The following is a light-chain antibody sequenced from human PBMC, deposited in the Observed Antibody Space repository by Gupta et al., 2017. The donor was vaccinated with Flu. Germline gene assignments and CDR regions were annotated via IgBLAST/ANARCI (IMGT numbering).Light chain of an antibody. CDR3: LQHQTYPWT. CDR2: GAS. Sequence: PSSRSASVGDRGTITCRERQDIRDDLGWFQQKPGKAPKRLSYGASNLKSGVPSRFSGSGSGTEFTLTISSQQPEDFATYYCLQHQTYPWTFGQGTKVESK. V-gene: IGKV1-17*01. CDR1: QDIRDD. J-gene: IGKJ1*01.